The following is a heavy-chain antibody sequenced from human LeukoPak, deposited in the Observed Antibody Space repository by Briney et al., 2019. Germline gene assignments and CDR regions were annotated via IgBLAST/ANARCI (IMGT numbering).Heavy chain of an antibody. CDR1: GYTFTDYW. D-gene: IGHD6-13*01. CDR2: IYPGDSNT. Sequence: GESLKISCKTSGYTFTDYWIGWVRQMPGNGLEWMGIIYPGDSNTRYSPSFQGQVSISADKSINTAYLQWSSLKASDTAMYYCARQHSSSWYLFWGRGTLVTVSS. V-gene: IGHV5-51*01. CDR3: ARQHSSSWYLF. J-gene: IGHJ4*02.